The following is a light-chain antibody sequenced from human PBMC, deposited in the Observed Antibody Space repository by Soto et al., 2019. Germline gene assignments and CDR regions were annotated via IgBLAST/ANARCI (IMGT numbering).Light chain of an antibody. J-gene: IGLJ1*01. V-gene: IGLV2-14*01. Sequence: QSVLTQPASVPGSPGQSITISCTGTSGDVGGYKFVSWYQQHPGKAPKLMIYEVSNRPSGVSSRFSGSKSGNTASLTISGLQAEDEADYYCGSYTGSIYVFGTGTKVTVL. CDR2: EVS. CDR1: SGDVGGYKF. CDR3: GSYTGSIYV.